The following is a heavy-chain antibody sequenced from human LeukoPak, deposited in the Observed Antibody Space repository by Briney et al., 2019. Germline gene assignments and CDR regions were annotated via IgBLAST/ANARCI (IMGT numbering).Heavy chain of an antibody. J-gene: IGHJ4*02. CDR1: GFTFSTYA. CDR2: INSNGRSV. CDR3: AKRATTVPTWAFDY. Sequence: TGGSLRLSCAASGFTFSTYAMTWVRQAPGKGLEWVSTINSNGRSVYYADSVKGRFTISRDNSKNTLYLQMNNLRAEDTAVYYCAKRATTVPTWAFDYWGQGTLVTVSS. D-gene: IGHD4-17*01. V-gene: IGHV3-23*01.